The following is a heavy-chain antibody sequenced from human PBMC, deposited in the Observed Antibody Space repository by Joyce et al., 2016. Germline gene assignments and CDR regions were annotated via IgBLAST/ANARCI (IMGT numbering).Heavy chain of an antibody. CDR1: GFAFSDHW. D-gene: IGHD1-26*01. Sequence: EVQLVESGGGLVQPGGSLRLSCAATGFAFSDHWMHWIRKGPGKGLLWVSRIKGDGRDTSYADSVKGRFTISRDNAKDTLYLQMNSLRAEDTAVYYCVRDGVGAPPFDYWGQGILVTVSS. CDR2: IKGDGRDT. J-gene: IGHJ4*02. CDR3: VRDGVGAPPFDY. V-gene: IGHV3-74*01.